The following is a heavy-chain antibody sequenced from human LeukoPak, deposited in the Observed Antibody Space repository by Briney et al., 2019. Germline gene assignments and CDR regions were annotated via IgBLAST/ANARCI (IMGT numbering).Heavy chain of an antibody. D-gene: IGHD3-10*01. V-gene: IGHV3-15*01. CDR1: GFTFSNAW. CDR3: TLYDSGKIDY. Sequence: GGSLRLSCVASGFTFSNAWMTWVRQAPGRGLEWVGRITSKTDGETALYAAPVKGRLTISRDDSQNTLYLQMNSLKIEDTAVYYCTLYDSGKIDYWGQGTLVTVSP. CDR2: ITSKTDGETA. J-gene: IGHJ4*02.